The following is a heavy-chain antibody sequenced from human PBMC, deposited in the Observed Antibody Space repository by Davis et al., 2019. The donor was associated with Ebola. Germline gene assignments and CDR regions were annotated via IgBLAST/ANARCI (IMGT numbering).Heavy chain of an antibody. CDR2: IRYDGSNK. CDR1: GLTFSSYG. CDR3: ARDPRIAAAAMDV. Sequence: PGGSLRLSCAASGLTFSSYGMHWVRQAPGKGLEWVAFIRYDGSNKYYADSVKGRFTISRDNSKNTLYLQMNSLRAEDTAVYYCARDPRIAAAAMDVWGKGTTVTVSS. D-gene: IGHD6-13*01. J-gene: IGHJ6*04. V-gene: IGHV3-30*02.